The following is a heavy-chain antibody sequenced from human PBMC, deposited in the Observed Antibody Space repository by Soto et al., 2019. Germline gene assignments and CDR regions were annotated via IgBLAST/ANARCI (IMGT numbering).Heavy chain of an antibody. D-gene: IGHD3-16*01. CDR3: AKDRRAGGNSAFYFDF. Sequence: CAASGFKFSNYAMSWVRQAPGKGLEWVSLISATGGGTYYADSVKGRFTISRDNSHNTLYLQVHSLTAEDTAVYYCAKDRRAGGNSAFYFDFWGQGAQVTVSS. J-gene: IGHJ4*02. CDR1: GFKFSNYA. CDR2: ISATGGGT. V-gene: IGHV3-23*01.